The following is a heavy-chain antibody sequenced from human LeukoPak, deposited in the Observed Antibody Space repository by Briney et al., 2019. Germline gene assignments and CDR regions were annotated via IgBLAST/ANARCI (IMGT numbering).Heavy chain of an antibody. V-gene: IGHV4-39*01. J-gene: IGHJ5*02. CDR1: GGTIGSINYY. Sequence: SETLSLTCTVSGGTIGSINYYWAWIRQPPGKGLEWVGTIYYSGSTYYNPSLKSRVTLSTGTSETQFSLKLTSVTAADTAVYYCARQQRYYYGSGPQLLSWFDPCGQGTL. CDR3: ARQQRYYYGSGPQLLSWFDP. D-gene: IGHD3-10*01. CDR2: IYYSGST.